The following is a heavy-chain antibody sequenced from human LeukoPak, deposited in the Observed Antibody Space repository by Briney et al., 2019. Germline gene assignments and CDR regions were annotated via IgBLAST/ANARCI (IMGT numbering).Heavy chain of an antibody. J-gene: IGHJ4*02. CDR3: AREYSGSYRIRHFDY. CDR2: ISSSSSYI. CDR1: GFTFSSYS. V-gene: IGHV3-21*01. D-gene: IGHD1-26*01. Sequence: PGGSLRLSCAASGFTFSSYSMNWVRQAPGKGLEWVSSISSSSSYIYYADSVKGRFTISRDNAKNSLYLQMNSLRAGDTAVYYCAREYSGSYRIRHFDYWGQGTLVTVSS.